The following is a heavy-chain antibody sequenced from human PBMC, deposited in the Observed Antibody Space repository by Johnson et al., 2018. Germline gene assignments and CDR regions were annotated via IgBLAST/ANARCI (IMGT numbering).Heavy chain of an antibody. CDR1: GFTFSSYG. CDR3: ARLDYDQQYYYYGMDV. J-gene: IGHJ6*02. Sequence: QVQLLEAGGGLVQPGGSLRLSCAASGFTFSSYGMHWVRQAPGKGLEWVAVIWYDGSNKYYADSVKGRFTISRDNSKNTLYLQMNSLRDEDTAVYYCARLDYDQQYYYYGMDVWGQGTTVTVSS. V-gene: IGHV3-33*08. D-gene: IGHD4-17*01. CDR2: IWYDGSNK.